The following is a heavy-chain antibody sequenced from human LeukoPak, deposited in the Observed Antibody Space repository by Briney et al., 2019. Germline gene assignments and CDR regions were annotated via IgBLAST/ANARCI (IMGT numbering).Heavy chain of an antibody. V-gene: IGHV3-64D*06. CDR3: VKGSLAAAGAFDC. D-gene: IGHD6-13*01. Sequence: QPGGSLRLSCSASGFTFSSYAMHWVRQAPGKGLEYVSAISSNGGSTYYADSVKGRFTISRDNSKNTLYLQMSSLRAEDTAVYYCVKGSLAAAGAFDCWGQGTLVTVSS. CDR2: ISSNGGST. J-gene: IGHJ4*02. CDR1: GFTFSSYA.